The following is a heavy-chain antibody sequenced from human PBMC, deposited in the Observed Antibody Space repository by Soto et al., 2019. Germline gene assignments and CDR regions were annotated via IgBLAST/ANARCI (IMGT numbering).Heavy chain of an antibody. CDR2: IIPIFGTA. CDR1: GGTFSSYA. Sequence: SVKVSCKASGGTFSSYAISRVRQAPGQGREWMGGIIPIFGTANYAQKFQGRVTITADESTSTAYMELSSLRSEVTAVYYCARRLYQYSGIYYSAFDYWGQGTLVTVSS. CDR3: ARRLYQYSGIYYSAFDY. D-gene: IGHD1-26*01. J-gene: IGHJ4*02. V-gene: IGHV1-69*13.